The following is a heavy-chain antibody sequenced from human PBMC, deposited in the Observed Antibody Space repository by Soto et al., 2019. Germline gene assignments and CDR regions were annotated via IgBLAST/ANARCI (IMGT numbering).Heavy chain of an antibody. CDR1: GYTFTSYD. J-gene: IGHJ4*02. V-gene: IGHV1-8*01. Sequence: ASVKVSCKASGYTFTSYDINWVRQATGQGLEWMGWMNPNSGNTGYAQKFQGRVTMTRNTSISTAYMELSSLRSEDTAVYYCARGPPEGILTGYYKGLAFGYWGQGTLVTVSS. CDR2: MNPNSGNT. CDR3: ARGPPEGILTGYYKGLAFGY. D-gene: IGHD3-9*01.